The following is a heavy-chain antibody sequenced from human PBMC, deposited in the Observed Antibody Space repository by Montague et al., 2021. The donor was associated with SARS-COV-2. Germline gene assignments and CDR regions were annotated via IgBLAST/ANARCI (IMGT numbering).Heavy chain of an antibody. D-gene: IGHD3-10*01. J-gene: IGHJ6*03. V-gene: IGHV4-34*01. CDR2: IHHGGST. CDR3: ARLRDGVVPSPILGVGPYYSYYYMDV. Sequence: SETLSLTCAVHGGSFSTYSWNWIRQPPGKGLEWIGEIHHGGSTNCNPSLKSRVTISADTSKNQFSLKLTSVAAADTAVYYCARLRDGVVPSPILGVGPYYSYYYMDVWGRGTTVTVSS. CDR1: GGSFSTYS.